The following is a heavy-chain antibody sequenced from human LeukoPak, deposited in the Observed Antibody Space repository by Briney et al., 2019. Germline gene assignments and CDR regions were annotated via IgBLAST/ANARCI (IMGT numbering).Heavy chain of an antibody. V-gene: IGHV4-4*02. Sequence: PSETLSLTCAVSGGSISSSNWWSWIRQPPGKGLEWIGEIYHSGSTNYNPSLKSRVTISVDKSKTQFSLKLSSVTAADTAVYYCARAERYYDSSGYYQNWFDPWGQGTLVTVSS. J-gene: IGHJ5*02. D-gene: IGHD3-22*01. CDR1: GGSISSSNW. CDR2: IYHSGST. CDR3: ARAERYYDSSGYYQNWFDP.